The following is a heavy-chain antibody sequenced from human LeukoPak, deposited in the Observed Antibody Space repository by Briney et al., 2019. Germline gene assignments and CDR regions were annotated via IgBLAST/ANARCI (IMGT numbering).Heavy chain of an antibody. J-gene: IGHJ4*02. V-gene: IGHV1-69*06. CDR2: IIPIFDEP. Sequence: SVKVSCKTSGGRFNSYAITWVRQPPGQGLEWMGVIIPIFDEPHYAQKFQGRVTITADKSTSTAYIEVSSLRSDDTAVYYCATARGDILTDLQFWGPGTTVTVSS. CDR1: GGRFNSYA. D-gene: IGHD3-9*01. CDR3: ATARGDILTDLQF.